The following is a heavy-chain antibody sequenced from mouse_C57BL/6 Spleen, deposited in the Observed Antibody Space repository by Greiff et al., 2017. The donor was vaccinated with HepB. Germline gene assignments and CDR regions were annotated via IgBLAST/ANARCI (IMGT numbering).Heavy chain of an antibody. J-gene: IGHJ4*01. CDR3: AREEGPNSYAMDY. D-gene: IGHD4-1*02. CDR2: IHPNSGST. Sequence: VQLQQPGAELVKPGASVKLSCKASGYTFTSYWMHWVKQRPGQGLEWIGMIHPNSGSTNYNEKFKRKATLTVDKSSSTAYMQLSSLTSEDSAVYYCAREEGPNSYAMDYWGQGTSVTVSS. V-gene: IGHV1-64*01. CDR1: GYTFTSYW.